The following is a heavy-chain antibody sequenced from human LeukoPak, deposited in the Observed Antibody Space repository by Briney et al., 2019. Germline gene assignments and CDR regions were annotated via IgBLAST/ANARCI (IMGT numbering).Heavy chain of an antibody. CDR3: AKGRATRSYYYYYYMDV. Sequence: GASVKVSCRASGYTFTSYYMHWVRQAPGQGLEWMGGIIPIFGTANYAQKFQGRVTITADESTSTAYMELSSLRSEDTAVYYCAKGRATRSYYYYYYMDVWGKGTTVTISS. V-gene: IGHV1-69*13. CDR2: IIPIFGTA. D-gene: IGHD1-26*01. CDR1: GYTFTSYY. J-gene: IGHJ6*03.